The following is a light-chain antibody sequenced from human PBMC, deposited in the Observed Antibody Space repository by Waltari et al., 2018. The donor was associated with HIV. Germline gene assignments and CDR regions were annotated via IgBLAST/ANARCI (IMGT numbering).Light chain of an antibody. V-gene: IGLV2-23*02. J-gene: IGLJ1*01. CDR2: DVN. CDR1: DSDGGKDDF. Sequence: QSALTQPASVSGSLGQSVNMSCSGSDSDGGKDDFVSWYQHNPGQAPHLIIYDVNTRPSGVSLRFSGSTSGNTASLTISGLQAEDEADYYCCSYAGGPFVFGSGT. CDR3: CSYAGGPFV.